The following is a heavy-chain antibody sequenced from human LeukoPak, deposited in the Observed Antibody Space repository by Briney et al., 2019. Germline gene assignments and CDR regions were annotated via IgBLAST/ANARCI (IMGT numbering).Heavy chain of an antibody. V-gene: IGHV1-18*01. CDR1: GYTFTSYG. CDR2: ISAYNSNT. CDR3: ARDQGYDSDFWSGYLDY. D-gene: IGHD3-3*01. J-gene: IGHJ4*02. Sequence: GASVKVSCKASGYTFTSYGISWVRQAPGQGLEWMGWISAYNSNTNYAQKLQGRVTMTTDTSTSTAYVELRSLRSDDTAVYYCARDQGYDSDFWSGYLDYWGQGTLVTVSS.